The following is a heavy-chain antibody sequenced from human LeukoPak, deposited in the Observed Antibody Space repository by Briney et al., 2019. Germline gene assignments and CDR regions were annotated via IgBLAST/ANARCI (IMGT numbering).Heavy chain of an antibody. CDR1: GFTLSYSW. CDR2: MGSDGSTT. D-gene: IGHD1-1*01. J-gene: IGHJ6*02. CDR3: ARAPGGLNAMDV. V-gene: IGHV3-74*01. Sequence: GGSLRLSCAASGFTLSYSWIHWVRELPAKGLVCVARMGSDGSTTNYADSVQSRFAMSSDNAKNTVYLHMNSLRVDDTAIYYCARAPGGLNAMDVWGQGTTVTVSS.